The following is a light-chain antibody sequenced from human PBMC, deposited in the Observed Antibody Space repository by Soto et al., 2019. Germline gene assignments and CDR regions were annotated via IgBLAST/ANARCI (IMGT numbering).Light chain of an antibody. CDR3: QQYNHWPLT. J-gene: IGKJ4*01. CDR1: QSVSNN. CDR2: GAS. V-gene: IGKV3-15*01. Sequence: EIVMTQSPVTLSVSPGERATLSCKASQSVSNNLVWYQYKPGQAPRALIYGASTRATGLPARFSGSASETEFTLTISSLESEDFAFYYCQQYNHWPLTFGGGTKVEIK.